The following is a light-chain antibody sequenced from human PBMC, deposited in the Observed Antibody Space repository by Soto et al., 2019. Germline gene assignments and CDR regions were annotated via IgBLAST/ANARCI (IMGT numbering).Light chain of an antibody. CDR3: QHYNNWPPWT. Sequence: EIVMTQSPATLSVSPGERATLSCRASQSVSSNLAWYQQKPGQAPRLLIYGASTRATGIPDRFSGSGSETEFTLTISSLQSEDFAVYYCQHYNNWPPWTFGQGTKVDIK. CDR2: GAS. CDR1: QSVSSN. V-gene: IGKV3-15*01. J-gene: IGKJ1*01.